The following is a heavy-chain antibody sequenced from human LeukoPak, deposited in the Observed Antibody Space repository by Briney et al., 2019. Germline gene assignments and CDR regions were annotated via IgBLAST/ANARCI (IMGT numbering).Heavy chain of an antibody. Sequence: GGSLRLSCAASGFTFSSYSMNWVRQAPGKGLEWVSSISSSSSYIYYADSVKGRFTIFRDNAKNSLYLQMNSLRAEDTAMYYCARDFTTVTTAYFQHWGQGTLVTVSS. CDR3: ARDFTTVTTAYFQH. D-gene: IGHD4-17*01. CDR2: ISSSSSYI. V-gene: IGHV3-21*01. CDR1: GFTFSSYS. J-gene: IGHJ1*01.